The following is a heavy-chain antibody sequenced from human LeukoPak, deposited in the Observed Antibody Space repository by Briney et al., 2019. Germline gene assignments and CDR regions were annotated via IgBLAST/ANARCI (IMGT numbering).Heavy chain of an antibody. J-gene: IGHJ3*02. CDR1: GGSISSSSYY. Sequence: SETLSLTCTVSGGSISSSSYYWGWIRQPPGKGLEWIGYIYYSGSTNYNPSLKSRVTISVDTSKNQFSLKLSSVTAADTAVYYCAKFSDAFDIWGQGTMVTVSS. V-gene: IGHV4-61*05. CDR3: AKFSDAFDI. CDR2: IYYSGST.